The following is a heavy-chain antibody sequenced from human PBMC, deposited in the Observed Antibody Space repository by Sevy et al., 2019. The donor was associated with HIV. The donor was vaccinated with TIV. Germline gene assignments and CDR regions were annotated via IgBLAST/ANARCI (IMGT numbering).Heavy chain of an antibody. V-gene: IGHV3-15*01. CDR1: GFTFSNAW. D-gene: IGHD6-13*01. J-gene: IGHJ4*02. Sequence: GGSLRLSCAASGFTFSNAWMSWVRQAPGKGLEWVGRIKSKTDGGTTDYAAPVKGRFTISRDDSKNTLYLQMNSLKTEDTVVYYCTTDLRHSSIFFDYWGQGTLVTVSS. CDR3: TTDLRHSSIFFDY. CDR2: IKSKTDGGTT.